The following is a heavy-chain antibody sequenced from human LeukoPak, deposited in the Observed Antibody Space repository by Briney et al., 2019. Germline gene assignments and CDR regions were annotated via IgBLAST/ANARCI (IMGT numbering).Heavy chain of an antibody. V-gene: IGHV1-8*01. Sequence: ASVKVSCKASGYTFTSYDINWVRQATGQGLEWMGWMNPNSGNTGYAQKFQGRATMTRNTSISTAYMELRSLRSDDTAVYYCARDGSQRDYGAYCGGDCRRAWFDPWGQGTLVTVSS. CDR1: GYTFTSYD. CDR3: ARDGSQRDYGAYCGGDCRRAWFDP. J-gene: IGHJ5*02. D-gene: IGHD2-21*02. CDR2: MNPNSGNT.